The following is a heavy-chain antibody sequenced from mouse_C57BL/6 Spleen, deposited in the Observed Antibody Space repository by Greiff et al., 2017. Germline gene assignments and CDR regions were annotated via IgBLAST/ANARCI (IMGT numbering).Heavy chain of an antibody. CDR2: IYPRSGNT. CDR1: GYTFTSYG. D-gene: IGHD2-1*01. CDR3: ARGGPNYGNYSEDY. V-gene: IGHV1-81*01. J-gene: IGHJ4*01. Sequence: VQLQQSGAELARPGASVKLSCKASGYTFTSYGISWVKQRTGQGLEWIGEIYPRSGNTYYNEKFKGKATLTADKSSSTAYMELRSLTSEDSAVYFCARGGPNYGNYSEDYWGQGTSVTVSA.